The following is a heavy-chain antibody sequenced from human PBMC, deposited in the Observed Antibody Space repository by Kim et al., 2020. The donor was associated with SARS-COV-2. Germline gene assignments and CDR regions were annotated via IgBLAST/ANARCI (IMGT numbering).Heavy chain of an antibody. Sequence: SETLSLTCTVSGGSISSYYWSWIRQPPGKGLEWIGYIYYSGSTNYNPSLKSRVTISVDTSKNQFSLKLSSVTAADTAVYYCARGSPVYARWFDPWGQGTLVTVSS. CDR3: ARGSPVYARWFDP. V-gene: IGHV4-59*08. CDR1: GGSISSYY. CDR2: IYYSGST. J-gene: IGHJ5*02. D-gene: IGHD4-17*01.